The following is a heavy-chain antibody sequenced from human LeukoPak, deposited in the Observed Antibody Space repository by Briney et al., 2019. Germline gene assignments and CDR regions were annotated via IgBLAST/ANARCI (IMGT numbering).Heavy chain of an antibody. CDR1: AFTFSSYW. D-gene: IGHD6-13*01. Sequence: AGSLRLSCAASAFTFSSYWMSWVRQAPGKGLEWVANIKQDGSEKYYVDSVKGRFTISRDKAKSLLYLQMNRLRAEDTAVYYCARIIAAAGYFDYWGQGTLVTVSS. J-gene: IGHJ4*02. V-gene: IGHV3-7*01. CDR2: IKQDGSEK. CDR3: ARIIAAAGYFDY.